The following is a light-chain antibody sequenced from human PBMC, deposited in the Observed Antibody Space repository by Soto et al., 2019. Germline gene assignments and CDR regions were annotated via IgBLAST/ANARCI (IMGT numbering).Light chain of an antibody. V-gene: IGKV1-39*01. Sequence: DIQMTQSPSSLSASVGERVTITCRASESINRHLNWYQQKPGKAPKLLIYAASSLQNGVPSRFSGSGSGTDFTLTISNLQPEDFATYYCQQSYSTLSITFGQGTRLEIK. J-gene: IGKJ5*01. CDR1: ESINRH. CDR3: QQSYSTLSIT. CDR2: AAS.